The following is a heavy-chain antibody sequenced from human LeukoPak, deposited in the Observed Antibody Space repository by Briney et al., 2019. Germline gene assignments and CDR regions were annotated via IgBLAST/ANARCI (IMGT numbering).Heavy chain of an antibody. J-gene: IGHJ4*02. CDR1: GFTFSSYS. CDR3: ARDTHSSGWYGNFDY. Sequence: PGGSLRLSCAASGFTFSSYSMNWVRQAPGKGLEWVSYISSSSTIYYADSVKGRFTISRDNAKNSLYLQMNSLRAEDTAVYYCARDTHSSGWYGNFDYWGQGTLVTVSS. CDR2: ISSSSTI. D-gene: IGHD6-19*01. V-gene: IGHV3-48*01.